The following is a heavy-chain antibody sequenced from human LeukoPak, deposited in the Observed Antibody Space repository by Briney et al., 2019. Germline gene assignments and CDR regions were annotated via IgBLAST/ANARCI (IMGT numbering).Heavy chain of an antibody. CDR1: GFTFTGCH. Sequence: GGSLKLSCAASGFTFTGCHIHWVRQAPGKGLEWVTLIWYDGSKTYYADSVKGRFTVSRDDSKNTLYLQMSSLRAEDTAVYYCAMDSNDYGDYNYFDFWGQGTLVTVSS. J-gene: IGHJ4*02. D-gene: IGHD4-17*01. V-gene: IGHV3-33*01. CDR2: IWYDGSKT. CDR3: AMDSNDYGDYNYFDF.